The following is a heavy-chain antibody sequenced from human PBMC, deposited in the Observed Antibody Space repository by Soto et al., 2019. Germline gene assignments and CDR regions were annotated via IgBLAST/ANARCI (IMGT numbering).Heavy chain of an antibody. D-gene: IGHD2-2*01. CDR1: GYTFTGYY. CDR3: ARDCNSTSFQFDP. V-gene: IGHV1-2*02. Sequence: QVQLVQSGAEVKKPGASVKVSCKASGYTFTGYYIPWVRQAPGQGLEWVGGINPNSGASNYAQKFQGRVTMTRDTSIRTGYKELSSLRSDDTAVYYCARDCNSTSFQFDPWVQGTLVTVSS. CDR2: INPNSGAS. J-gene: IGHJ5*02.